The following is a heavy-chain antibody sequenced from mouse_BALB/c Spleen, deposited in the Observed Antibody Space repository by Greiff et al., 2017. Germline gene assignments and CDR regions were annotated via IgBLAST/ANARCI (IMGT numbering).Heavy chain of an antibody. CDR3: ARGGLLYAMDY. Sequence: VQLVESGPGLVAPSQSLSITCTVSGFSLTSYGVHWVRQPPGKGLEWLGVIWAGGSTNYNSALMSRLSISKDNSKSQVFLKMNSLQTDDTAMYYCARGGLLYAMDYWGQGTSVTVSS. D-gene: IGHD3-1*01. CDR1: GFSLTSYG. J-gene: IGHJ4*01. V-gene: IGHV2-9*02. CDR2: IWAGGST.